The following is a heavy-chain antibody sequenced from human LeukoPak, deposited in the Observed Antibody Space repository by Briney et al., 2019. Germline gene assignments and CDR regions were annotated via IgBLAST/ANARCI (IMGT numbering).Heavy chain of an antibody. V-gene: IGHV3-23*01. Sequence: GGSLRLSGAASGFTFQNYAMSWVRQAPGKGLEWASSISGSGPSTDYADSVKGRFTISRDKAKNTLYLQMNSLRVEDTAVYYCARGRPHGNDYWGQGTLVTVSS. CDR1: GFTFQNYA. J-gene: IGHJ4*02. D-gene: IGHD4-23*01. CDR2: ISGSGPST. CDR3: ARGRPHGNDY.